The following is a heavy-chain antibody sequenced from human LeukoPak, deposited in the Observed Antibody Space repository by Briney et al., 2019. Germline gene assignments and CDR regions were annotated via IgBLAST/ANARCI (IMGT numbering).Heavy chain of an antibody. Sequence: PGGSLRLSCAASGFTFSDYYMSWIRQAPGKGLEWVSYISSGSTIYYADSVKGRFTISRDNAKNSLYLQMNSLRAEDTAVYYCASADCSSTSCYGAFDIWGQGTMVTVSS. D-gene: IGHD2-2*01. CDR1: GFTFSDYY. CDR2: ISSGSTI. V-gene: IGHV3-11*01. CDR3: ASADCSSTSCYGAFDI. J-gene: IGHJ3*02.